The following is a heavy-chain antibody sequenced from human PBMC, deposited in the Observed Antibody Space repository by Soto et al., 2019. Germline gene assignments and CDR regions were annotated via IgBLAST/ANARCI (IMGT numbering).Heavy chain of an antibody. CDR3: ARAGSDFWSGYYYYYGMDV. D-gene: IGHD3-3*01. CDR1: GFTFSGYC. Sequence: GGSLRLSCAAAGFTFSGYCMHWVRQAPGKGLVWVSRINSDGSSTSYADSVKGRFTISRDNAKNTLYLQMNSLRAEDTAVYYCARAGSDFWSGYYYYYGMDVWGQGTTVTVSS. V-gene: IGHV3-74*01. CDR2: INSDGSST. J-gene: IGHJ6*02.